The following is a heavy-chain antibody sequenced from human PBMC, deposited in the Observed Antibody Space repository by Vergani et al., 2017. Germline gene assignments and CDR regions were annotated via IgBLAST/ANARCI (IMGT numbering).Heavy chain of an antibody. CDR2: IIPILGIA. CDR1: GGTFSSYA. D-gene: IGHD5-18*01. CDR3: AGDVQLWPRHDWFDP. V-gene: IGHV1-69*04. J-gene: IGHJ5*02. Sequence: QVQLVQSGAEVKKPGSSVKVSCKASGGTFSSYAISWVRQAPGQGLEWMGRIIPILGIANYAQKFQGRVTITADKSTSTAYMELSSLRSEDTAVYYCAGDVQLWPRHDWFDPWGQGTLVTVSS.